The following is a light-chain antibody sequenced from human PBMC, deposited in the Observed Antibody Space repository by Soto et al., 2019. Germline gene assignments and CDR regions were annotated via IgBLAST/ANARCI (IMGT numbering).Light chain of an antibody. CDR2: WAS. V-gene: IGKV4-1*01. CDR1: QSVLSSADKRNY. Sequence: DIVMTQSPDSLAVSLGERATINCKSSQSVLSSADKRNYLAWYQQKPGQPPKLLIFWASTRESGVPDRFSGSGSETDFTLTISSLQAEDVAVYYCQQYYDTPLTFGQGTKLEIK. CDR3: QQYYDTPLT. J-gene: IGKJ2*01.